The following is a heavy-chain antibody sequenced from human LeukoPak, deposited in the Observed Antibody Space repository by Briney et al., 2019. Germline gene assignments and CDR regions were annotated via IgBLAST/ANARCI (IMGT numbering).Heavy chain of an antibody. CDR2: IYTSGST. J-gene: IGHJ6*02. D-gene: IGHD2-2*01. Sequence: SETLSLTCTVSGGSISSYYWSWIRQPAGKGLEWIGRIYTSGSTNYNPSLKSRVTMSVDTSKNQFSLKLSSVTAADTAVYYCARDGRYCSSTSRYSSDGMDVWGQGTTVTVSS. V-gene: IGHV4-4*07. CDR1: GGSISSYY. CDR3: ARDGRYCSSTSRYSSDGMDV.